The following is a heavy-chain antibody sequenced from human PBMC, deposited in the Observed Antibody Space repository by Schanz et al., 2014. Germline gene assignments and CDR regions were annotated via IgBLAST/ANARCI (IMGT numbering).Heavy chain of an antibody. CDR2: MNPNSGNP. J-gene: IGHJ4*02. CDR1: GYTFTSYD. V-gene: IGHV1-8*01. Sequence: QVQLVQSGAEVKEPGASVKVSCTASGYTFTSYDINWVRQAPGQGLEWLGWMNPNSGNPGFAQKFRGRVTMTRNTSMSTAYIELHILTSEDTAVYYCARGRTFDYWGQGTLXTVSS. CDR3: ARGRTFDY.